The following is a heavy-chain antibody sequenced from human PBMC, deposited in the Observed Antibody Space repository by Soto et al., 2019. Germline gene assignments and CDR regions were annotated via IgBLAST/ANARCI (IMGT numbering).Heavy chain of an antibody. J-gene: IGHJ4*02. D-gene: IGHD6-19*01. CDR3: ARVAVAGKGPSGY. CDR1: GFTFSNYA. Sequence: GGSLRLSCAASGFTFSNYAMSWVRQAPGKGLEWVSSISSSSSYIYYADSVKGRFTISRDNAKNSLYLQMNSLRAEDTAVYYCARVAVAGKGPSGYWGQGTLVTVSS. CDR2: ISSSSSYI. V-gene: IGHV3-21*01.